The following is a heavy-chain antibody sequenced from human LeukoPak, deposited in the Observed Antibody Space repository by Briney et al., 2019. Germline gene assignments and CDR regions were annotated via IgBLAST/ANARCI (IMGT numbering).Heavy chain of an antibody. CDR1: GFTFSSYA. Sequence: GGSLRLPCAASGFTFSSYAMHWVRQAPGKGLEWVAVISYDGSNKYYADSVKGRFTISRDNSKNTLYLQMNSLRAEDTAVYYCARDLTTYYDILTGYRSSNWFDPWGQGTLVTVSS. CDR3: ARDLTTYYDILTGYRSSNWFDP. V-gene: IGHV3-30*04. J-gene: IGHJ5*02. CDR2: ISYDGSNK. D-gene: IGHD3-9*01.